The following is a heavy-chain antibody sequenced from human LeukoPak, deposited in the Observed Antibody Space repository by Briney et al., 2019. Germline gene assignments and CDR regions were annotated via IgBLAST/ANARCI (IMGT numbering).Heavy chain of an antibody. CDR1: GFTFSNFA. V-gene: IGHV3-30-3*01. D-gene: IGHD6-19*01. CDR2: ISFDGSNK. Sequence: PGGSLRLSCVASGFTFSNFAMHWVRQAPGKGLEWVTLISFDGSNKYYADSVKGRFTISRDNSKNTLYLQMNSLRAEDTAVYYCARDGLSGWYYFDYWGQGTLVTVSS. CDR3: ARDGLSGWYYFDY. J-gene: IGHJ4*02.